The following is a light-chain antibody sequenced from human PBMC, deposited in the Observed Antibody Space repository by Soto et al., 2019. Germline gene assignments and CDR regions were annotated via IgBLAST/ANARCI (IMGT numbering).Light chain of an antibody. Sequence: DIQMTQSPSSLSASVGDRVTITVGASQGISNYLAWYQQKPGKVPRLLIFAASTLQSGAPSRFRGAGSETDFTLTINGLQPEDVATYYCQKYNSAPWTFGQGTKVDIK. CDR1: QGISNY. J-gene: IGKJ1*01. CDR3: QKYNSAPWT. CDR2: AAS. V-gene: IGKV1-27*01.